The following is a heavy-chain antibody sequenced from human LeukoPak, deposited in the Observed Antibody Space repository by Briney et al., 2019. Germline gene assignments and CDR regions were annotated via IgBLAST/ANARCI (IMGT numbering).Heavy chain of an antibody. D-gene: IGHD3-22*01. CDR1: GGSITSTNY. CDR2: VNLQGST. CDR3: ARLYDSSGYYSAEFDY. Sequence: PSGTLSLTCGVSGGSITSTNYWTWVRQPPGKGLEWIGEVNLQGSTNYNPSLMGRVAISVDMSENHISLQLTSVTAADTAVYYCARLYDSSGYYSAEFDYWGQGTLVTVSS. J-gene: IGHJ4*02. V-gene: IGHV4-4*02.